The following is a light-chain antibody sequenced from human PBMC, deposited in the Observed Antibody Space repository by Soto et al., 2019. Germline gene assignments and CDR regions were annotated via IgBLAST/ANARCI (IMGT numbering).Light chain of an antibody. CDR3: QSYDSSLSVNYV. V-gene: IGLV1-40*01. J-gene: IGLJ1*01. Sequence: QSVLTQPPSVSGAPGQRVTISCTGSSSSIGAGYDVHWYQQLPGTAPKLLIYGNSNRPSGVPDRFSGSKSGTSASLAITGLQAEDEADYYCQSYDSSLSVNYVFGTGTKLTVL. CDR2: GNS. CDR1: SSSIGAGYD.